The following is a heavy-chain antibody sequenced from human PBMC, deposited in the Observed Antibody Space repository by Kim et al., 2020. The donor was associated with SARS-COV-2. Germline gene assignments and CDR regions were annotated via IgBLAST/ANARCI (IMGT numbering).Heavy chain of an antibody. D-gene: IGHD4-17*01. J-gene: IGHJ4*02. CDR3: ARAMTSTVPSDY. CDR2: ISAYNGNT. V-gene: IGHV1-18*01. CDR1: GYTFTSYG. Sequence: ASVKVSCKASGYTFTSYGISWVRQAPGQGLERMGWISAYNGNTNYAQKLQGRVTMTTDTSTSTAYMELRSLRSDDTAVYYCARAMTSTVPSDYWGQGTLVTVSS.